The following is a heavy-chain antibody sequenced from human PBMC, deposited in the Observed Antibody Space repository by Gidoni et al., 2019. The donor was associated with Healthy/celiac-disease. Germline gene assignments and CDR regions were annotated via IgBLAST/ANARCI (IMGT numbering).Heavy chain of an antibody. CDR3: ARDDRTVTTAFDI. CDR2: IIPILGIA. CDR1: GGTFSSYA. J-gene: IGHJ3*02. V-gene: IGHV1-69*04. D-gene: IGHD4-17*01. Sequence: QVQLVQSGAEGKKPGSSVKVSCKASGGTFSSYAISWVRQAPGQGLEWMGRIIPILGIANYAQKFQGRVTITADKSTSTAYMELSSLRSEDTAVYYCARDDRTVTTAFDIWGQGTMVTVSS.